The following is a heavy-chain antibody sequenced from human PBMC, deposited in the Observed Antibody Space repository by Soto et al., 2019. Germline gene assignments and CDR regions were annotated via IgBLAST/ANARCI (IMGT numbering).Heavy chain of an antibody. CDR3: AKGSDYYYDY. Sequence: PGGSLRLSCAASGFTFSIYSMNWVRQAPGKGLEWVSYIMPGSSHIFYADSVKGRFTISRDNSKNSLYLQMNSLRAEDTALYYCAKGSDYYYDYWGQGTLVTVSS. CDR1: GFTFSIYS. CDR2: IMPGSSHI. D-gene: IGHD3-10*01. V-gene: IGHV3-48*01. J-gene: IGHJ4*02.